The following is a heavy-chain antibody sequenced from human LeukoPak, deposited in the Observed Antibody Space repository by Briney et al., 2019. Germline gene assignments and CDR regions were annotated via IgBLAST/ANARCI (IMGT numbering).Heavy chain of an antibody. J-gene: IGHJ6*02. D-gene: IGHD3-3*01. V-gene: IGHV1-69*13. CDR2: IIPIFGTA. CDR1: GYTFTSYA. CDR3: ARAPRREWHLYYYGMDV. Sequence: ASVKVSCKASGYTFTSYAMNWVRQAPGQGLEWMGGIIPIFGTANYAQKFQGRVTITADESTSTAYMELSSLRSEDTAVYYCARAPRREWHLYYYGMDVWGQGTTVTVSS.